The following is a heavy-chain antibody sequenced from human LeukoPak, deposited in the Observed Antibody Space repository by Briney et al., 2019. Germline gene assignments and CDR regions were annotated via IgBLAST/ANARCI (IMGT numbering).Heavy chain of an antibody. CDR3: ARDLTLYDFWSGRYYFDY. D-gene: IGHD3-3*01. Sequence: ASVKVSCKASGYTFTSYGISWVRQAPGQGLEWMGWISAYNGNTNYAQKLQGRVTMTTDTSTSTAYMELRSLRSDDTAAYYCARDLTLYDFWSGRYYFDYWGQGTLVTVSS. CDR2: ISAYNGNT. CDR1: GYTFTSYG. J-gene: IGHJ4*02. V-gene: IGHV1-18*01.